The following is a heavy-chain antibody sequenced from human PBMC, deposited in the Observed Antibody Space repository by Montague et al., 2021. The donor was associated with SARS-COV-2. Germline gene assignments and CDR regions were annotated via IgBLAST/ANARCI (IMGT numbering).Heavy chain of an antibody. CDR3: TSGRGGNYNVMDV. D-gene: IGHD3-16*01. J-gene: IGHJ6*02. CDR2: TYYRSKWYN. Sequence: CAISGDSVSSNSATWNWVRQSPSRGLEWLGRTYYRSKWYNDYAVXXRGRVTINPDTSKNQFSLQLNSVTPEDTAIYYCTSGRGGNYNVMDVWGQGTTVTVSS. CDR1: GDSVSSNSAT. V-gene: IGHV6-1*01.